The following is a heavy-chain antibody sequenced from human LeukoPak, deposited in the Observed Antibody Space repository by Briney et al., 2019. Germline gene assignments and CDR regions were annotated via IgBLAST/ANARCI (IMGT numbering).Heavy chain of an antibody. CDR1: GGSISSGGYY. CDR3: ARDMGRYSYGYFDS. CDR2: IYYSGGT. V-gene: IGHV4-39*07. J-gene: IGHJ4*02. D-gene: IGHD5-18*01. Sequence: PSETLSLTCTVSGGSISSGGYYWGWIRQPPGRGLEWIGSIYYSGGTYYSSSLKSRVTISVDTSKNQFSLKLSSVTAADTAVYYCARDMGRYSYGYFDSWGQGTLVTVSS.